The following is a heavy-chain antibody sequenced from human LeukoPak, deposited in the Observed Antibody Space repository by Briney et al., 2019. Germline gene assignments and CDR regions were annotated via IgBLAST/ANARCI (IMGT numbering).Heavy chain of an antibody. CDR3: AKDALPIVGATRGLDY. CDR1: GFTFDDFA. CDR2: ISWDGGST. V-gene: IGHV3-43D*03. J-gene: IGHJ4*02. D-gene: IGHD1-26*01. Sequence: GGSLRLSCAASGFTFDDFAMHWVRQAPGKGLEWVSLISWDGGSTYYADSVKGRFTLSRDNSKNSLYLQMSSLTPEDTALYYCAKDALPIVGATRGLDYWGQGTLVTVSS.